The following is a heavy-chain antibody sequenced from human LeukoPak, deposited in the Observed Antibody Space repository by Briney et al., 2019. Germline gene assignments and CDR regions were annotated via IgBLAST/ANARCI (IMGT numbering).Heavy chain of an antibody. V-gene: IGHV3-7*01. CDR1: GFTFSSYW. CDR2: IKQDGSEK. J-gene: IGHJ6*02. D-gene: IGHD2-21*01. CDR3: VRGDELWWPSGYYYGMDV. Sequence: PGGSLRLSCAASGFTFSSYWMSWVRQAPGKGLEWVANIKQDGSEKYYVDSVKGRFTISRDNAKNSLYLQMNSLRAEDTAVYYCVRGDELWWPSGYYYGMDVWGQGTTVTVSS.